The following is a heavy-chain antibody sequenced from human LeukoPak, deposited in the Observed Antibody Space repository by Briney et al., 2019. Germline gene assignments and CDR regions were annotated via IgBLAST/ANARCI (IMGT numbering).Heavy chain of an antibody. V-gene: IGHV3-23*01. CDR1: GFTFSSYA. CDR3: AKGPSHDSSNFDY. J-gene: IGHJ4*02. Sequence: GGSLRLSCAASGFTFSSYAMYWVRQPPGKGLEWVSSVTSGGAATFYSDSVKGRFTLSRDNSKNTLCLHMNSLRAEDTAVYYCAKGPSHDSSNFDYWGQGTLVTVSS. D-gene: IGHD3-22*01. CDR2: VTSGGAAT.